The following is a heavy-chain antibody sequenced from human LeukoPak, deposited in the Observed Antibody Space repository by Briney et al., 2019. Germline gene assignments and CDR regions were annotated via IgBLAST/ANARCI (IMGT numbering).Heavy chain of an antibody. J-gene: IGHJ4*02. CDR3: ARDSYSGYDPSYGCHY. D-gene: IGHD5-12*01. CDR1: GYTFTSYG. Sequence: ASVKVSCKASGYTFTSYGISWVRQAPGQGLEWMGWISAYNGNTNYAQKLQGRVTMTTDTSTSTAYMELRSLRSDDTAVYYCARDSYSGYDPSYGCHYWGQGTLVTVSS. CDR2: ISAYNGNT. V-gene: IGHV1-18*01.